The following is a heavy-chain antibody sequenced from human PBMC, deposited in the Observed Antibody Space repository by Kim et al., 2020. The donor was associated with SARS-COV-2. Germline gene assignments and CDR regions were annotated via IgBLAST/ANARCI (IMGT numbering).Heavy chain of an antibody. J-gene: IGHJ4*02. D-gene: IGHD3-16*02. CDR3: AAITFGGVIVIDY. Sequence: YAQKFQGRVTMTRDTSISTAYMELSRLRSDDTAVYYCAAITFGGVIVIDYWGQGTLVTVSS. V-gene: IGHV1-2*02.